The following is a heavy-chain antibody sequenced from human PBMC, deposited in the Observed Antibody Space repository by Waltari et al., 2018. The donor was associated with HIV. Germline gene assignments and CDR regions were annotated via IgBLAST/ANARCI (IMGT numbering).Heavy chain of an antibody. V-gene: IGHV2-70*15. CDR3: ARTSHYYEMRYYFDY. Sequence: QVTLRESGPALVKPTQTLTLTCTFSGFSLSTSGMCVSWIRQPPGKALEWLARIDWDDDKYYSTSLKTRLTISKDTSKNQVVLTMTNMDPVDTATYYCARTSHYYEMRYYFDYWGQGTLVTVSS. CDR1: GFSLSTSGMC. J-gene: IGHJ4*02. D-gene: IGHD3-22*01. CDR2: IDWDDDK.